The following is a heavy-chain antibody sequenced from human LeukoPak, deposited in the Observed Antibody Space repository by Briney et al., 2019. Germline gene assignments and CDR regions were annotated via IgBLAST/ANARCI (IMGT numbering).Heavy chain of an antibody. CDR3: ASLQTTIFGVAPRY. V-gene: IGHV3-11*04. J-gene: IGHJ4*02. CDR1: GFTFTDYY. CDR2: ISSSSSTI. D-gene: IGHD3-3*01. Sequence: PGGSLRLSCAASGFTFTDYYMSWVRQAPGKGLEWVSYISSSSSTIYYADSVKGRFTISRDNAKNSLYLQMNSLRAEDTAVYYCASLQTTIFGVAPRYWGQGTLVTVSS.